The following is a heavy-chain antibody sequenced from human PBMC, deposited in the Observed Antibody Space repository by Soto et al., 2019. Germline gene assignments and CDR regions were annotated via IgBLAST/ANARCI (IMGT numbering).Heavy chain of an antibody. Sequence: QVQVQQWGAGLLKPSETLSLTCAVSGESFRGFYWSWIRQPPGKGLEWIGEINHSGLTNYHPTLKSGVSMSVDTSKSQFSLRLNSVTAADTAMYYCTRGDQGRGRDDFWSGPRGPFDYWGQGNLVTVSS. CDR2: INHSGLT. V-gene: IGHV4-34*01. D-gene: IGHD3-3*01. J-gene: IGHJ4*02. CDR1: GESFRGFY. CDR3: TRGDQGRGRDDFWSGPRGPFDY.